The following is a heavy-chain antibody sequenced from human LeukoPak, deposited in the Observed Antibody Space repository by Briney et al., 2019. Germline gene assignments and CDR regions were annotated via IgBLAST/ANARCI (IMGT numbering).Heavy chain of an antibody. CDR2: IHPGDSDT. Sequence: GESLKISCKGSGYSFTSYWIGWVRQMPGKGLEWMGIIHPGDSDTRYSPSFQGQVTISADKSISTAYLQWSSLKASDTAMYYCARPMYYDILTGYYTAFDYWGQGTLVTVSS. CDR1: GYSFTSYW. J-gene: IGHJ4*02. V-gene: IGHV5-51*01. CDR3: ARPMYYDILTGYYTAFDY. D-gene: IGHD3-9*01.